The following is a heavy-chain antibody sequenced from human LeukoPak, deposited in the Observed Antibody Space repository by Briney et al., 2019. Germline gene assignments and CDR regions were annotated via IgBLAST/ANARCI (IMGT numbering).Heavy chain of an antibody. J-gene: IGHJ6*03. CDR3: ARDRYLWGDYYYMDV. CDR2: IYTSGST. D-gene: IGHD3-16*01. Sequence: TLSLTCTVSGDSISSGNYYWTWIRQPAGKGLEWIGRIYTSGSTNYNPSLKSRVTISVDTSKNQFSLKLSSVTAADTAVYYCARDRYLWGDYYYMDVWGKGTTVTVSS. CDR1: GDSISSGNYY. V-gene: IGHV4-61*02.